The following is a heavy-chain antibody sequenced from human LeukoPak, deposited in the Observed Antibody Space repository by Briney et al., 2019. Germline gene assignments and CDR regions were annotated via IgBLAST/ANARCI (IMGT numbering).Heavy chain of an antibody. D-gene: IGHD6-13*01. CDR1: GFTFSSYS. V-gene: IGHV3-21*04. CDR3: AKDRSSPPYYYMDV. CDR2: ISSSSSYI. Sequence: GGSLRLSCAASGFTFSSYSMNWVRQAPGKGLEWVSSISSSSSYIYYADSVKGRFTISRDNSKNTLYLQMNSLRAEDTAVYYCAKDRSSPPYYYMDVWGKGTTVTVSS. J-gene: IGHJ6*03.